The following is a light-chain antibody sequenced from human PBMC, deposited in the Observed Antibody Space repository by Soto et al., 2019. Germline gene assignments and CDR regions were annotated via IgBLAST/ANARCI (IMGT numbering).Light chain of an antibody. CDR3: QQTYTIPFA. J-gene: IGKJ2*01. CDR2: GAS. Sequence: DMQMTQSPSSLSASVGDRVTITCRPSQTIDNYLNWYQHKPGKAPKLLIYGASTLQSGVSSRFTGSASGTDFTLTIDNLQAEDFATSYCQQTYTIPFAFGQGTKLEI. CDR1: QTIDNY. V-gene: IGKV1-39*01.